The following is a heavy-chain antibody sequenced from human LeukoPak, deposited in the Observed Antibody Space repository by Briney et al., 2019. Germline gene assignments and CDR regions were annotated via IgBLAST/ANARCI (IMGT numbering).Heavy chain of an antibody. CDR2: ISYDGSNK. Sequence: TGGSLRLSCAASGFTFSSYAMHWVRQAPGKGLEWVAVISYDGSNKYYADSVKGRFTISRDNSKNTLYLQMNSLRAEDTAVYYCARDPGHIVVVTAILDYWGQGTLVTVSS. V-gene: IGHV3-30*01. J-gene: IGHJ4*02. CDR3: ARDPGHIVVVTAILDY. CDR1: GFTFSSYA. D-gene: IGHD2-21*02.